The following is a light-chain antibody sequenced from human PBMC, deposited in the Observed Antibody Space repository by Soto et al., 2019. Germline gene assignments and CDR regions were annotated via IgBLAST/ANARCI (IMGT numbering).Light chain of an antibody. J-gene: IGKJ1*01. CDR1: QSISNW. CDR3: QQYNSYSPE. V-gene: IGKV1-5*01. Sequence: DIQMTQSPSTLSASVGDRVTITCRASQSISNWLAWDQQKPGKAPKVLIYDASSLESGGPSRFSGSGSGTEFTLTISSLQPDDFATYYCQQYNSYSPEFGQGTKVEIK. CDR2: DAS.